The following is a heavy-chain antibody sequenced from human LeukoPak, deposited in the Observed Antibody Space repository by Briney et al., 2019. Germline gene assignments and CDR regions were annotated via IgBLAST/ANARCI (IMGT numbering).Heavy chain of an antibody. CDR2: ISYDGSNQ. CDR3: ARIDILTGYAAVGDC. V-gene: IGHV3-30-3*01. Sequence: AGGSLRLSCAASGFTFSSYHMHWVRQAPGKGLEWVALISYDGSNQLYADSVRGRFTISRDNSKNTLQLQLNSLRVEDTAVYYCARIDILTGYAAVGDCWGQGALVTVSS. CDR1: GFTFSSYH. J-gene: IGHJ4*02. D-gene: IGHD3-9*01.